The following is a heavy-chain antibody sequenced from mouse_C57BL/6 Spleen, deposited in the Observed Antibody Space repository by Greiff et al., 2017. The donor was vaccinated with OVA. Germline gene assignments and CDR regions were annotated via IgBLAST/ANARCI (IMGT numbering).Heavy chain of an antibody. D-gene: IGHD2-2*01. J-gene: IGHJ2*01. CDR3: ASKGDGYGTGYFDY. V-gene: IGHV1-50*01. CDR1: GYTFTSYW. CDR2: IDPSDSYT. Sequence: VQLQQSGAELVKPGASVKLSCKASGYTFTSYWMQWVKQRPGQGLEWIGEIDPSDSYTNYNQKFKGKATLTVDTSSSTAYMQLSSLTSEDSAVYYCASKGDGYGTGYFDYWGQGTTLTVSS.